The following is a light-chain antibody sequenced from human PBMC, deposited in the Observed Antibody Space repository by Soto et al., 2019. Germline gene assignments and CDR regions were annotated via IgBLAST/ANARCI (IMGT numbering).Light chain of an antibody. CDR3: ISFTTSSTVV. CDR2: DVS. CDR1: SGDVGSYNY. V-gene: IGLV2-14*03. Sequence: QSALTQPASVSGSPGQSITISCTGTSGDVGSYNYVSWYQQHPGKAPKFMIYDVSRPPSGVSDRFSGSKSGNTASLTISWLQAEDEADYYCISFTTSSTVVFGGGTQLTVL. J-gene: IGLJ7*01.